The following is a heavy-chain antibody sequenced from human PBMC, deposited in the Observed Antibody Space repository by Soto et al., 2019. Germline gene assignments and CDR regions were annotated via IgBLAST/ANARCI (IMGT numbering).Heavy chain of an antibody. CDR1: SGSISSSNW. CDR3: ARGLFPSSSSLGYYYYYGTDV. Sequence: SETLSLTCAVSSGSISSSNWWSWVRQPPGKGLEWIGEIYHSGSTNYNPSLKSRVTISVDKSKNQFSLKLSSVTAADTAVYYCARGLFPSSSSLGYYYYYGTDVWGQGTTVTVSS. CDR2: IYHSGST. V-gene: IGHV4-4*02. J-gene: IGHJ6*02. D-gene: IGHD6-6*01.